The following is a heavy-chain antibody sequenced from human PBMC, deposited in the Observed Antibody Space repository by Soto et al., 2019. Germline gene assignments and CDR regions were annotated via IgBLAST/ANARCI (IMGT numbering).Heavy chain of an antibody. CDR1: GYTFTGYY. D-gene: IGHD3-22*01. Sequence: ASVKVSCKASGYTFTGYYMHWVRRAPGQGLEWMGWINPNSGGTNYAQKFQGRVTMTRDTSTSTAYMELSRLRSDDTAVYYCARDPPPTYYYDSSGSAVYYYGMDVWGQGTTVTVSS. CDR3: ARDPPPTYYYDSSGSAVYYYGMDV. CDR2: INPNSGGT. J-gene: IGHJ6*02. V-gene: IGHV1-2*02.